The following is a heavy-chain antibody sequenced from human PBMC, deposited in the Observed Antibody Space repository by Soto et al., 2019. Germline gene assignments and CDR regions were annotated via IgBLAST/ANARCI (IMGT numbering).Heavy chain of an antibody. D-gene: IGHD3-10*01. CDR2: ISSSSSYI. J-gene: IGHJ5*02. CDR3: ARERGWYYGSGSYYKASDP. CDR1: GFNFSSYS. V-gene: IGHV3-21*01. Sequence: GGSLRLSCAASGFNFSSYSMNWVRQAPGKGLEWVSSISSSSSYIYYADSVKGRFTISRDNAKNSLYLQMNSLRAEDTAVYYCARERGWYYGSGSYYKASDPWGQGTLVTVSS.